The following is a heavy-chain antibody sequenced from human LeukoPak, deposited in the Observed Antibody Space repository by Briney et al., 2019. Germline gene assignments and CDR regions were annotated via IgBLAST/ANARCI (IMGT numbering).Heavy chain of an antibody. CDR1: GGSFSGYY. CDR3: AISNLGFWSGYYTGHWFDP. V-gene: IGHV4-34*01. CDR2: INHSGST. Sequence: PSETLSLTCAVYGGSFSGYYWSWIRQPPGKGLELIGEINHSGSTNYNPSLKSRVTISVDTSKNQFSLKLSSVTAADTAVYYCAISNLGFWSGYYTGHWFDPWGQGTLVTVSS. D-gene: IGHD3-3*01. J-gene: IGHJ5*02.